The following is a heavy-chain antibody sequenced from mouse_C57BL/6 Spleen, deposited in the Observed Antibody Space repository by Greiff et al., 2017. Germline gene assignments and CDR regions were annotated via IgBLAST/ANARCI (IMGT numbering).Heavy chain of an antibody. J-gene: IGHJ4*01. CDR3: ARHGSSYKAMDY. V-gene: IGHV1-81*01. Sequence: VQLQQSGAELARPGASVKLSCKASGYTFTSYGISWVKQRTGQGLEWIGEIYPRSGNTYYNEKFKGKATLTADKSSSTAYMELRSLTSEDSAVYICARHGSSYKAMDYWGQGTSVTVSS. D-gene: IGHD1-1*01. CDR2: IYPRSGNT. CDR1: GYTFTSYG.